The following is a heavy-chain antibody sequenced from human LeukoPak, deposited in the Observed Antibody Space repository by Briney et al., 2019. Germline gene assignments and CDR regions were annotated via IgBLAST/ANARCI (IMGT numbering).Heavy chain of an antibody. D-gene: IGHD6-13*01. CDR1: GYTFTSYY. Sequence: ASVKASCKASGYTFTSYYMHCVRQAPGQGLEWRGIINPSGGSTSYAQKFQGRVTMTRDTSTSTVYMELSSLRSEDTAVYYCARDHIAAADTNFDYWGQGTLVTVSS. CDR3: ARDHIAAADTNFDY. CDR2: INPSGGST. V-gene: IGHV1-46*01. J-gene: IGHJ4*02.